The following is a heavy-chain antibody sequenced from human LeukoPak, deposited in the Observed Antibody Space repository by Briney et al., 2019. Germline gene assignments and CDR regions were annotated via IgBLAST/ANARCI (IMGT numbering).Heavy chain of an antibody. D-gene: IGHD2-2*01. Sequence: PSQTLSLTCTVSGGSISSGGYYWSWIRQHPGKGLEWIGYIYYSGSTYYNPSLKSRVTISVDTSKNQFSLKLSSVTAADTAVYYCARLVKYCSSTSCPGELGDWFDPWGQGTLVTVSS. CDR2: IYYSGST. CDR3: ARLVKYCSSTSCPGELGDWFDP. CDR1: GGSISSGGYY. V-gene: IGHV4-31*03. J-gene: IGHJ5*02.